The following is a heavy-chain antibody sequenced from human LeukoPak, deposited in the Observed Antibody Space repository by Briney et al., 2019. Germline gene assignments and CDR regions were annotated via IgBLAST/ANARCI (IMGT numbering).Heavy chain of an antibody. V-gene: IGHV3-23*01. CDR2: ISGCGCDT. J-gene: IGHJ4*02. CDR1: GSTPCNYA. CDR3: AKDRSYTSNICHGDFDY. Sequence: PRGSLRLSSAASGSTPCNYAMSSVRQSPGQELRGVTGISGCGCDTYYADSLKGRFNITRDNFQNTLFLEMNSRGAQGTAGFLCAKDRSYTSNICHGDFDYLGQGALVTVFS. D-gene: IGHD3-16*01.